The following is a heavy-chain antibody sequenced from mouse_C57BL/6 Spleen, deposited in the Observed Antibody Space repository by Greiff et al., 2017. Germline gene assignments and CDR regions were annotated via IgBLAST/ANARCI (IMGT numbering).Heavy chain of an antibody. CDR2: ILPGSGST. V-gene: IGHV1-9*01. Sequence: QVQLQQSGAELMKPGASVKLSCKATGYTFTGYWIEWVKQRPGQGLEWIGEILPGSGSTNYNEKFKGKATFTADTSTNTANMQHSSLTTEDSAIYYWARWGGYYAMDYWGQGTSVTVSS. CDR1: GYTFTGYW. CDR3: ARWGGYYAMDY. D-gene: IGHD1-1*02. J-gene: IGHJ4*01.